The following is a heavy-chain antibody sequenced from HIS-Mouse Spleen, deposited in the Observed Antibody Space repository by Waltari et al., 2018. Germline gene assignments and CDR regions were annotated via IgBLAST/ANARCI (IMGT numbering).Heavy chain of an antibody. CDR2: CYYRWSP. Sequence: QLQLQESGPGLVKPSETLSLTCTVSGGSIRSSLYYWGWIGQPPTKGLELIGRCYYRWSPSYNPSLKSRVTISVDTSKNQFSLKLSSVTAADTAVYYCAREIPYSSSWYDWYFDLWGRGTLVTVSS. CDR3: AREIPYSSSWYDWYFDL. J-gene: IGHJ2*01. CDR1: GGSIRSSLYY. V-gene: IGHV4-39*07. D-gene: IGHD6-13*01.